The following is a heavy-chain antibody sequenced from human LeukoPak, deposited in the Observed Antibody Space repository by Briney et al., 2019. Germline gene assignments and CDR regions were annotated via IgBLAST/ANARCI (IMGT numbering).Heavy chain of an antibody. J-gene: IGHJ5*02. CDR2: MNPNSGNT. CDR3: ARQEAPYYDFWGGYSNWFDP. Sequence: RASVKVSCKASGYTFTSYDINWVRQATGQGLEWMGWMNPNSGNTGYAQKFQGRVTMTRNTSISTAYMELSSLRSEDTAVYYCARQEAPYYDFWGGYSNWFDPWGQGTLVTVSS. D-gene: IGHD3-3*01. CDR1: GYTFTSYD. V-gene: IGHV1-8*01.